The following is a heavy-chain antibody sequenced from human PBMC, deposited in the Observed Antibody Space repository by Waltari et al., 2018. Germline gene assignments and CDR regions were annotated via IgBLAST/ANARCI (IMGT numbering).Heavy chain of an antibody. CDR1: GFTFSSYS. V-gene: IGHV3-21*01. CDR3: ARDQIEGSSTSL. CDR2: ISSSSSYI. D-gene: IGHD2-2*01. Sequence: EVQLVESGGGLVKPGGSLRLSCAASGFTFSSYSMNWVRQAPGKGLEWVSSISSSSSYIYYADSVKGRFTISRDNAKNSRYLQMNSLRAEDTAVYYCARDQIEGSSTSLWGQGTLVTVSS. J-gene: IGHJ4*02.